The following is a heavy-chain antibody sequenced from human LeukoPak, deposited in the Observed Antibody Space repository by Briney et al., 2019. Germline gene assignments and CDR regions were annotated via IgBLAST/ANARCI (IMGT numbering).Heavy chain of an antibody. J-gene: IGHJ4*02. V-gene: IGHV3-9*01. Sequence: PGGFLRLSCAASGFTFDDYAMHWVRQAPGKGLEWVSGISWNSGSIGYADSVKGRFTISRDNAKNSLYLQMNSLRAEDTALYYCAKDRRGGKAFDYWGQGTLVTVSS. CDR1: GFTFDDYA. CDR3: AKDRRGGKAFDY. D-gene: IGHD4-23*01. CDR2: ISWNSGSI.